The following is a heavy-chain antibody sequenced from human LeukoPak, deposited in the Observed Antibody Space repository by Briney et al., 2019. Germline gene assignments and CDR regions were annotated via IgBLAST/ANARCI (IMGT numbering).Heavy chain of an antibody. J-gene: IGHJ6*03. CDR3: ARESSIFEVVTRSYMDV. CDR1: GFTFGSYA. D-gene: IGHD3-3*01. CDR2: TRNKAESYKT. Sequence: GPLRLSCAASGFTFGSYAMSWVRQTPGKGLEWVGRTRNKAESYKTEYAASVQGRFTISRDDSKKSLFLHMNSLKTEDTAVYYCARESSIFEVVTRSYMDVWGKGTTVTVSS. V-gene: IGHV3-72*01.